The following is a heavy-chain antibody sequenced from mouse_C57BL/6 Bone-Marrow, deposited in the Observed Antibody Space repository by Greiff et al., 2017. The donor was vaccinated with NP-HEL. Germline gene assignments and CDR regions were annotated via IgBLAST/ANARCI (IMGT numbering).Heavy chain of an antibody. J-gene: IGHJ4*01. D-gene: IGHD1-1*01. CDR3: ARGDGVVAHYSAMDY. Sequence: VKLLESGAELVRPGTSVKMSCKASGYTFTNYWIGWAKQRPGHGLEWIGDIYPGGGYTNYNEKFKGKATLTADKSSSTAYMQFSSLTSEDSAIYYGARGDGVVAHYSAMDYWGQGTTVTASS. V-gene: IGHV1-63*01. CDR2: IYPGGGYT. CDR1: GYTFTNYW.